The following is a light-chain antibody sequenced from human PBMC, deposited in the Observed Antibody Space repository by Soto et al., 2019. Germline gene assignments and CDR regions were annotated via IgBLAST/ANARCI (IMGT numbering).Light chain of an antibody. CDR2: EVS. J-gene: IGLJ3*02. CDR3: SSYTRSSTRV. CDR1: ISDVGGYNY. V-gene: IGLV2-14*01. Sequence: QSALTQPASVSGSPGQSITISCTGTISDVGGYNYVSWYQQHPGKAPKLMIYEVSNRPSGVSNRFSGSKSGNTASLTISGLQAEDEADYYCSSYTRSSTRVFGGGTKVTVL.